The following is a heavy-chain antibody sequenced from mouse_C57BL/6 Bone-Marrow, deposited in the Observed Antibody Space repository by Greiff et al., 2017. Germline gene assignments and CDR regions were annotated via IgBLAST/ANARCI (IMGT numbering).Heavy chain of an antibody. CDR3: TFYSNYYFDY. Sequence: VQLKESGAELVRPGASVKLSCTASGFNIKDDYMHWVKQRPEQGLEWIGWIDPENGDTKYASKFQGKATITANTSSNTAYLQLSSLTSEDIAVYYCTFYSNYYFDYWGQGTTLTVSS. V-gene: IGHV14-4*01. CDR2: IDPENGDT. J-gene: IGHJ2*01. D-gene: IGHD2-5*01. CDR1: GFNIKDDY.